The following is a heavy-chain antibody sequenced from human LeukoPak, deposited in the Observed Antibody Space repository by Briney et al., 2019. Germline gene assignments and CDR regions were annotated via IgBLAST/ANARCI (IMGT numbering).Heavy chain of an antibody. J-gene: IGHJ4*01. D-gene: IGHD3-10*01. CDR2: INHSGST. CDR3: ARVRPRITMVRGVLTSAPDY. V-gene: IGHV4-34*01. CDR1: GGSLSGYY. Sequence: SETLSLTCAVYGGSLSGYYWSWIRQPPGKGLEWIGEINHSGSTNYNPSLKSRVTISVDTSKNQFSLKLSSVTAADTAVYYCARVRPRITMVRGVLTSAPDYWGHGTLVTVSS.